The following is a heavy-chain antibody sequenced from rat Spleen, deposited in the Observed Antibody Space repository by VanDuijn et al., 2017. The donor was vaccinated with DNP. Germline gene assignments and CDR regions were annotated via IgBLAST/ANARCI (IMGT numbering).Heavy chain of an antibody. CDR2: ITNSGSDT. D-gene: IGHD1-2*01. CDR1: GLTFSNYA. Sequence: EVQLVESGGGLVQPGRSLKLSCAASGLTFSNYAMAWVRQAPTKGLEWVASITNSGSDTKYRDSVQGRFTISRANSKSTLFLQMDSLRSEDTATYYCASQGTIAAMAFGSWGQGTLVTVSS. CDR3: ASQGTIAAMAFGS. V-gene: IGHV5S23*01. J-gene: IGHJ3*01.